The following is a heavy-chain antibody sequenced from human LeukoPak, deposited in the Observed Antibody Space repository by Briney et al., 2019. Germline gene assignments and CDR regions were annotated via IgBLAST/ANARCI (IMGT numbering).Heavy chain of an antibody. CDR3: ARGSAAGLAY. V-gene: IGHV4-34*01. CDR2: IDRSGGT. J-gene: IGHJ4*02. CDR1: GGSFSGYS. Sequence: PSETLSLTCAVYGGSFSGYSWTWIRQPPGKGLEWIGEIDRSGGTNYNPSLKSRLIISVDTSKNQFSLKLNSVTAADTAVYYCARGSAAGLAYWGQGTLVTVSS. D-gene: IGHD6-13*01.